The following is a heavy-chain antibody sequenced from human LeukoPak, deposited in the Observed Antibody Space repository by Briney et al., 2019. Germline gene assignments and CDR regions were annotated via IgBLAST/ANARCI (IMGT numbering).Heavy chain of an antibody. CDR2: IKQDGSEK. J-gene: IGHJ4*02. CDR1: GFTFSSYW. Sequence: GGSLRLSCAASGFTFSSYWMSWVRQAPGKGLEWVANIKQDGSEKYYVDSVKGRFTISRDNSKNTLYLQMNSLRAEDTAVYYCAKTVIDELSIDYWDQGTLVTVSS. V-gene: IGHV3-7*01. CDR3: AKTVIDELSIDY. D-gene: IGHD4-17*01.